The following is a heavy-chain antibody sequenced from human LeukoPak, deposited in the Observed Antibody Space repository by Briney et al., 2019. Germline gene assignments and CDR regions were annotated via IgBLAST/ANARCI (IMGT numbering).Heavy chain of an antibody. CDR1: GYTFTSYG. D-gene: IGHD3-3*01. V-gene: IGHV1-18*01. J-gene: IGHJ3*02. CDR2: ISAYNGNT. Sequence: ASVKVSCKASGYTFTSYGISWVRQAPGQGLEWMGWISAYNGNTNSAQKFQGRVTMTTDTSTSTAYMELRSLRSDDTAVYYCARDRKDFWSGYYTGQPFDAFDIWGQGTMVTVSS. CDR3: ARDRKDFWSGYYTGQPFDAFDI.